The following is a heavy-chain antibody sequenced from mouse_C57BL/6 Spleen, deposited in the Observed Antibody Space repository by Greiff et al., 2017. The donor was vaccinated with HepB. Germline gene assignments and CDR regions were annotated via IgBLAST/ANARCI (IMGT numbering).Heavy chain of an antibody. CDR2: IYPGDGDT. Sequence: QVQLQQSGPELVKPGASVKISCKASGYAFSSSWMNWVKQRPGKGLEWIGRIYPGDGDTNYNGKFKGKATLTADKSSSTAYMQLSGLTSEDSAVYFCAREGALRPFDYWGQGTTLTVSS. CDR3: AREGALRPFDY. CDR1: GYAFSSSW. J-gene: IGHJ2*01. D-gene: IGHD2-12*01. V-gene: IGHV1-82*01.